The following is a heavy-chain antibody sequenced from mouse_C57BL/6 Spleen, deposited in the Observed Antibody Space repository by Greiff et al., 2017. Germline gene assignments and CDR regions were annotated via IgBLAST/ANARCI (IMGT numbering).Heavy chain of an antibody. Sequence: VQLQQSGAELVKPGASVKISCKASGYAFSSYWMNWVKQRPGKGLEWIGQIYPGDGDTNYNGKFKGKATLTADKSSSTAYMQLSSLTSEDSAVYFCARNDYDLKNYFDYWGQGTTLTVSS. J-gene: IGHJ2*01. CDR1: GYAFSSYW. D-gene: IGHD2-4*01. CDR3: ARNDYDLKNYFDY. CDR2: IYPGDGDT. V-gene: IGHV1-80*01.